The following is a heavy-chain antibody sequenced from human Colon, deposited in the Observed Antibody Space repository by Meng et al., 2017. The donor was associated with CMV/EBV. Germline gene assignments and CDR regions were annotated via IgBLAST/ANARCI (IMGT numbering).Heavy chain of an antibody. CDR3: ARAQGSSSNWPMAD. Sequence: GESLKISCAAAGFTFSSFAMQWVRQAPGKGLEWVAFISYDGGNTYYADSVNGRFTVSRDKSKNTMYLQMYTLRTEDTAMYYCARAQGSSSNWPMADWGQGTLVTVSS. J-gene: IGHJ4*02. CDR2: ISYDGGNT. D-gene: IGHD6-13*01. CDR1: GFTFSSFA. V-gene: IGHV3-30-3*01.